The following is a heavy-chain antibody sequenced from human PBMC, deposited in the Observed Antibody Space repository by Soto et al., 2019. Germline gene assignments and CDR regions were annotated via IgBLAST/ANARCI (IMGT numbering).Heavy chain of an antibody. CDR1: GFTFSSYS. J-gene: IGHJ4*02. D-gene: IGHD3-10*01. CDR2: ISSSSSYI. V-gene: IGHV3-21*01. Sequence: GGSLRLSCAASGFTFSSYSMNWVRQAPGKGLEWVSSISSSSSYIYYADSVKGRFTISRDNAKNSLYLQMNSLRAEDTAVYYCAREGSRLLWFGEFPVDYWGQGTLVTVSS. CDR3: AREGSRLLWFGEFPVDY.